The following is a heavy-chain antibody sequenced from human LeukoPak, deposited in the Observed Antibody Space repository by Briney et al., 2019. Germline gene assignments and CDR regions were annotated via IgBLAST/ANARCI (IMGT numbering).Heavy chain of an antibody. CDR3: ASPRYNWNFVGAFDI. CDR2: IYYSGST. D-gene: IGHD1-7*01. Sequence: SETLSLTCTVSGGSISSGDYYWSWIRQPPGKGLEWIGYIYYSGSTYYNPSLKSRVTILVDRSKNQFSLKLSSVTAADTAVYYCASPRYNWNFVGAFDIWGQGTMVTVSS. V-gene: IGHV4-30-4*08. J-gene: IGHJ3*02. CDR1: GGSISSGDYY.